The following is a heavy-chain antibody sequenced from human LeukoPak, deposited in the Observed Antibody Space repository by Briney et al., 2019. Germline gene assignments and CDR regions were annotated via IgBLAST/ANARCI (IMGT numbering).Heavy chain of an antibody. Sequence: SETVSLTCTVSGGSISSYYWSWIRQPPGKGQEWIGYIYHSGSTNYNPSLKSRVTISVDTSKNQFSLKLSSVTAADTAVYYCARGEPPSSTSFLYFDYWGQGTLVTVSS. CDR1: GGSISSYY. J-gene: IGHJ4*02. CDR3: ARGEPPSSTSFLYFDY. V-gene: IGHV4-59*01. CDR2: IYHSGST. D-gene: IGHD2-2*01.